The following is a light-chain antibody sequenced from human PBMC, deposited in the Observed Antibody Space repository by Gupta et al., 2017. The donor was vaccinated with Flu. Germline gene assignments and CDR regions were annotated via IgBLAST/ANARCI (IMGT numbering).Light chain of an antibody. J-gene: IGKJ1*01. Sequence: DIQMTQSPSSLSASVGGRVAITCRASQTISRDLNWYQQKPGKAPKLLIYSTSALQSGVPSRFSGTGSGTDFTLTITSLQPEDFAIYFCQQSYHSPWTFGQGIKVEIK. CDR3: QQSYHSPWT. V-gene: IGKV1-39*01. CDR2: STS. CDR1: QTISRD.